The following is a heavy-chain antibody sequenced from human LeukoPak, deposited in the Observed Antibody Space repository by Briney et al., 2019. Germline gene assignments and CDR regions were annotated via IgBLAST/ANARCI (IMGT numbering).Heavy chain of an antibody. CDR2: IYHSGST. D-gene: IGHD2-2*01. CDR3: ARGIVVVPASNWFDP. J-gene: IGHJ5*02. V-gene: IGHV4-4*02. CDR1: GGSISSSNR. Sequence: PSETLSLTCAVSGGSISSSNRWSWVRQPPGKGLEWTGEIYHSGSTNYNPSLKSRVTISVDKSKNQFSLKLSSVTAADTAVYYCARGIVVVPASNWFDPWGQGTLVTVSS.